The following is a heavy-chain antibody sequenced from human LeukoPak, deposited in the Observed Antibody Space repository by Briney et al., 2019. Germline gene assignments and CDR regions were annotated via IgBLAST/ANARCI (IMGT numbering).Heavy chain of an antibody. CDR1: GGSISSYY. CDR2: IYYSGST. J-gene: IGHJ4*02. CDR3: ARERTLFPGDSSGYFDY. Sequence: SETLSLTCTVSGGSISSYYWSWIRQPPGKGLEWIGYIYYSGSTNYNPSLKSRVTISVDTSKNQFSLKLSSVTAADTAVYYCARERTLFPGDSSGYFDYWGQGTLVTVSS. V-gene: IGHV4-59*01. D-gene: IGHD3-22*01.